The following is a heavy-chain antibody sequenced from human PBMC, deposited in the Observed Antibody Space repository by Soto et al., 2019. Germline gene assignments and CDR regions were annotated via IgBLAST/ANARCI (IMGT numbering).Heavy chain of an antibody. V-gene: IGHV4-39*01. CDR2: VYYSGTT. D-gene: IGHD3-10*01. CDR1: GGSISGSNYY. CDR3: ARHNYGSGTTYFDY. Sequence: SETLSLTCTVSGGSISGSNYYWAWVRQPPGKGLEWIGSVYYSGTTNYNPSLKRRVTISVDTSKNQFSLKLNSMTAADTAVYYCARHNYGSGTTYFDYRGQGTLVTVPS. J-gene: IGHJ4*02.